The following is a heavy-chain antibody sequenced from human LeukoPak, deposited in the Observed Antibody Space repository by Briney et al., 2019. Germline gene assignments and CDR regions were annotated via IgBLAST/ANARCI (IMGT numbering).Heavy chain of an antibody. Sequence: SESLSLTCSVSGGSIRSYYWSWIRQPPGKGLEWIAYIYYSGSANYNPSLKSRVTIAADTSRNKFSLNLNSVTAADTAVYYCASLGYCSGGSCSRPPPPYSRFDYWGQGTLVTVSS. J-gene: IGHJ4*02. CDR2: IYYSGSA. CDR3: ASLGYCSGGSCSRPPPPYSRFDY. CDR1: GGSIRSYY. V-gene: IGHV4-59*12. D-gene: IGHD2-15*01.